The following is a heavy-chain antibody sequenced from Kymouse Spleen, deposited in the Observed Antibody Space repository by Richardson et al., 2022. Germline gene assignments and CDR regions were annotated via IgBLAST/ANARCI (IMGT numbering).Heavy chain of an antibody. CDR1: GFTFSSYG. D-gene: IGHD6-13*01. CDR2: IWYDGSNK. J-gene: IGHJ4*02. CDR3: ARERVAAAAHFDY. Sequence: QVQLVESGGGVVQPGRSLRLSCAASGFTFSSYGMHWVRQAPGKGLEWVAVIWYDGSNKYYADSVKGRFTISRDNSKNTLYLQMNSLRAEDTAVYYCARERVAAAAHFDYWGQGTLVTVSS. V-gene: IGHV3-33*01.